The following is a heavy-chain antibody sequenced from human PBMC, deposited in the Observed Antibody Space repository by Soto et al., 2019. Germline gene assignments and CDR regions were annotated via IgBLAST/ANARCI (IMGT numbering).Heavy chain of an antibody. V-gene: IGHV4-34*01. J-gene: IGHJ3*02. CDR2: INHSGST. CDR1: GGSFSGYY. D-gene: IGHD6-19*01. CDR3: ASQRIAVAGEAAFDI. Sequence: SETLSLTCAVYGGSFSGYYWSWIRQPPGKGLEWIGEINHSGSTNYNPSLRSRVTISVDMSKNQFSLKLTSVTAADTAVYYCASQRIAVAGEAAFDIWGQGTMVTVSS.